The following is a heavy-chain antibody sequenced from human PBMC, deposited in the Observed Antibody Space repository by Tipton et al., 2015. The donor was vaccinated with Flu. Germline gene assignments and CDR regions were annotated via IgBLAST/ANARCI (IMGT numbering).Heavy chain of an antibody. V-gene: IGHV4-34*01. CDR3: ARRRDGYNCFDY. CDR2: INHSGST. CDR1: GGSFRVYY. D-gene: IGHD5-24*01. Sequence: TLSLTCAVYGGSFRVYYWSWIRQPPGKGLEWIGEINHSGSTNYNPSLKSRVTISVDKSKNQFSLKLSSVTAADTAVYYCARRRDGYNCFDYWGQGTRVTVSS. J-gene: IGHJ4*02.